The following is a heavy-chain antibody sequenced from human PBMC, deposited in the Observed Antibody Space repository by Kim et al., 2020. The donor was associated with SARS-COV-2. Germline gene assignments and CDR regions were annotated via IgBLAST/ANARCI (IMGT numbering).Heavy chain of an antibody. V-gene: IGHV1-18*01. Sequence: ASVKVSCKASGYTFTSYGISWVQQAPGQGLEWMGWISAYNGNTNYAQKLQGRVTMTTDTSTSTAYMELRSLRSDDTAVYYCARADCSSTSCYAGGYFDYWGQGTLVTVSS. CDR2: ISAYNGNT. CDR1: GYTFTSYG. D-gene: IGHD2-2*01. J-gene: IGHJ4*02. CDR3: ARADCSSTSCYAGGYFDY.